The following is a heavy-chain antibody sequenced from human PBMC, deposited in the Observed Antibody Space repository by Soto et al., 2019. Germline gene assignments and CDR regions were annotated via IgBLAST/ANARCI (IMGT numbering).Heavy chain of an antibody. CDR3: ARELGYCGGDCYPQSLGH. J-gene: IGHJ4*02. CDR2: IIPIFGTA. CDR1: GGTFSSYA. D-gene: IGHD2-21*02. Sequence: QVQLVQSGAEVKKPGSSVKVSCKASGGTFSSYAISWVRQAPGQGLEWMEGIIPIFGTANYAQKFQGRVTITADESTSTAYMELSSLRSEDTAVYHCARELGYCGGDCYPQSLGHWGKRTLVTVSS. V-gene: IGHV1-69*12.